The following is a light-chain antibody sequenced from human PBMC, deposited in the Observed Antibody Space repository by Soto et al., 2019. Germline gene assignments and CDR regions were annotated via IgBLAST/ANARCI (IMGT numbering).Light chain of an antibody. Sequence: DIQMTQSPSSLSASVGDRVTITCRASQGISNYLAWYQQKPGKVPKLLIYAASTLQSGVPSRFSGSGSGTDFTFIISSLQTEDVATYYCQKYNSAPLTFGQGTLLEIK. J-gene: IGKJ5*01. CDR1: QGISNY. CDR3: QKYNSAPLT. V-gene: IGKV1-27*01. CDR2: AAS.